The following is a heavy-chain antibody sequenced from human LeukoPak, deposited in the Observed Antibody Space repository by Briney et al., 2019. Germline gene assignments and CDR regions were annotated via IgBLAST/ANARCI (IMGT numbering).Heavy chain of an antibody. CDR2: ISSSSSYT. J-gene: IGHJ3*02. D-gene: IGHD4-17*01. Sequence: SGGSLRLSCAASGFTSSDYYMSWIRQAPGKGLEWVSYISSSSSYTNYADSVKGRFTISRDNAKNSLYLQMNSLRAEDTAVYYCAREGYGDYVYAFDIWGQGTMVTVSS. CDR3: AREGYGDYVYAFDI. CDR1: GFTSSDYY. V-gene: IGHV3-11*05.